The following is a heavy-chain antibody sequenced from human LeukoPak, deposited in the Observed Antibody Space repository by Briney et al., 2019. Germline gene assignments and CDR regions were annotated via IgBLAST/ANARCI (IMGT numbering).Heavy chain of an antibody. CDR2: IFSGGST. Sequence: GGSLTLPYAASGFTVSSNYMTWLRQAKGKGLNWVSGIFSGGSTYYGNSVKGRFTSSRDNSKNTLYLQMNSLRAEETAVYYCARDRRYCSGSSCYSGVDYWGQGTLVTVSS. V-gene: IGHV3-53*01. J-gene: IGHJ4*02. CDR1: GFTVSSNY. CDR3: ARDRRYCSGSSCYSGVDY. D-gene: IGHD2-15*01.